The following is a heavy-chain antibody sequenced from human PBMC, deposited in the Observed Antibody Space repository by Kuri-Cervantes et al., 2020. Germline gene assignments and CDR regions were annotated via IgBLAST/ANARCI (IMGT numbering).Heavy chain of an antibody. J-gene: IGHJ4*02. CDR3: ARVGDHCGGVCYGLFDY. CDR2: IYHSGST. V-gene: IGHV4-30-2*05. CDR1: GGSISSGGYS. D-gene: IGHD2-21*02. Sequence: SQTLSLTCAVSGGSISSGGYSWSWIRQPPGKGLEWIGYIYHSGSTYYNPSLKSRVTISVDTSKNQFSLKLSSVTAADTAVYYCARVGDHCGGVCYGLFDYWGQGTLVTVSS.